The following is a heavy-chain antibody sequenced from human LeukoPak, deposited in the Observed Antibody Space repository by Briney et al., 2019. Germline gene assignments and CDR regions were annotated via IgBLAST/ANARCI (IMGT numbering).Heavy chain of an antibody. J-gene: IGHJ6*03. Sequence: SETLSLTCTVSGGSISSYYWSWIRQPPGKGLEWIGYIYYSGSTNYNPSLKSRVTISVDTSKNQLSLKLSSVTAADTAVYYCARELYSSSWYGFYYMDVWGKGTTVTVSS. D-gene: IGHD6-13*01. CDR3: ARELYSSSWYGFYYMDV. CDR2: IYYSGST. CDR1: GGSISSYY. V-gene: IGHV4-59*01.